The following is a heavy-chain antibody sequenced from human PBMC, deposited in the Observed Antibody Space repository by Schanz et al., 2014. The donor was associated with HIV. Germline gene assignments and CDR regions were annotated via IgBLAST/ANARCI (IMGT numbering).Heavy chain of an antibody. Sequence: EVQLVESGGGFVQPGGSLRLSCAASGFTFSSYAMSWVRQAPGKGLEWVSGISGSSGHTWYADSVKGRFTISRDNSKNMLYLQMNSLRAEDTAVYYCAREAYYFDFWNGQYYYYGLDVWGQGTTVTVSS. J-gene: IGHJ6*02. V-gene: IGHV3-23*04. CDR3: AREAYYFDFWNGQYYYYGLDV. CDR1: GFTFSSYA. D-gene: IGHD3-3*01. CDR2: ISGSSGHT.